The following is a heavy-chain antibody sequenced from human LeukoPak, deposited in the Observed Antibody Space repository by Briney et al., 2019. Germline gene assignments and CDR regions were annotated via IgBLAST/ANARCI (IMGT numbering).Heavy chain of an antibody. CDR2: IIPILGIA. D-gene: IGHD2-15*01. V-gene: IGHV1-69*04. CDR1: GGTFSSYA. CDR3: ARPGTRQDISLGY. J-gene: IGHJ4*02. Sequence: ASVNVSCKASGGTFSSYAISWVRQAPGQGLEWMGRIIPILGIANYAQKFQGRVTITADKSTSTAYMELSSLRSEDTAVYYCARPGTRQDISLGYWGQGTLVTVSS.